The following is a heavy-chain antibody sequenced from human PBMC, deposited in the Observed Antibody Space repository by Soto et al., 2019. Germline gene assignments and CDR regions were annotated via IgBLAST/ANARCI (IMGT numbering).Heavy chain of an antibody. CDR3: ARGNHRWLQLWYFDL. CDR2: IIPIFGTV. J-gene: IGHJ2*01. V-gene: IGHV1-69*12. CDR1: GGTFSSYA. Sequence: QVQLVQSGAEVKKPGSSVKVSCKASGGTFSSYAISWVRQAPGQGLEWMGGIIPIFGTVNYAQKFQGRVTITADESXXTAYRELSSLRAEDTAVYYCARGNHRWLQLWYFDLWGRGPLVTVSS. D-gene: IGHD5-12*01.